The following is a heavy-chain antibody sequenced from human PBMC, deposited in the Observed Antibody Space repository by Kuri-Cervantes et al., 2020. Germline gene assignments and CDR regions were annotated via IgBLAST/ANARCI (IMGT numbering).Heavy chain of an antibody. CDR1: GFIFTTFG. CDR3: ARDLQVRYYDSSGRTTG. Sequence: ASVKVSCKASGFIFTTFGIDWVRQAPGQGLEWMGWISAYNGNTNYAQKLQGRVTMTTDTSTSTAYMELRSLRSDDTAVYYCARDLQVRYYDSSGRTTGWGQGTLVTVSS. V-gene: IGHV1-18*01. J-gene: IGHJ4*02. D-gene: IGHD3-22*01. CDR2: ISAYNGNT.